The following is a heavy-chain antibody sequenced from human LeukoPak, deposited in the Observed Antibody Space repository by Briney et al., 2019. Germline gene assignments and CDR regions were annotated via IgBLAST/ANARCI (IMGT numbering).Heavy chain of an antibody. CDR2: IYYSGST. CDR1: GGSISSYY. D-gene: IGHD3-16*02. J-gene: IGHJ4*02. CDR3: ASFSLYDYVWGSHRQTFAFDY. Sequence: SETLSLTCTVSGGSISSYYWSWIRQPPGKGLKWIGYIYYSGSTNYNPSLKSRVTISVDTSKNQFSLKLSSVTAADTAVYYCASFSLYDYVWGSHRQTFAFDYWGQGTLVTVSS. V-gene: IGHV4-59*01.